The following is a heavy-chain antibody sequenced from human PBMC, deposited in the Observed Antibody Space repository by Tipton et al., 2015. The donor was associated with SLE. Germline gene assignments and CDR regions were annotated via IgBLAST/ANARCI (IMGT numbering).Heavy chain of an antibody. Sequence: LRLSCSVSGYSISSGSYWGWIRQPPGKGLEWIGNMYHSGTTSYNPSLKSRVTMSVDTSRNQFFLKLNSVTAADTAVYFCARVGYDYSWGSYRYTPFDCWGQGILVTVSS. CDR3: ARVGYDYSWGSYRYTPFDC. D-gene: IGHD3-16*02. V-gene: IGHV4-38-2*02. J-gene: IGHJ4*02. CDR2: MYHSGTT. CDR1: GYSISSGSY.